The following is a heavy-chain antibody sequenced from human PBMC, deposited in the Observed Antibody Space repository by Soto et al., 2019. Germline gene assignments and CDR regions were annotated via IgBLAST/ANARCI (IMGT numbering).Heavy chain of an antibody. CDR1: GYAFTSYA. Sequence: ASVKVSCKASGYAFTSYAMHWVRQAPGQRLEWMGWINAGNGNTKYSQKFQGRVTITRDTSASTAYMELSSLRSEDTAVYYGARDRIVVPAARRYGMDVWGQGTTVTVSS. CDR2: INAGNGNT. J-gene: IGHJ6*02. D-gene: IGHD2-2*01. V-gene: IGHV1-3*01. CDR3: ARDRIVVPAARRYGMDV.